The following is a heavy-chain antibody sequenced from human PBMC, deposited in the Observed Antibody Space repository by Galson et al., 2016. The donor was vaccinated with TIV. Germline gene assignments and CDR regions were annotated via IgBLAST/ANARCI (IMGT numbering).Heavy chain of an antibody. J-gene: IGHJ4*02. CDR3: ARADSSGPYYFDY. D-gene: IGHD6-19*01. CDR2: IKQDGSDQ. V-gene: IGHV3-7*03. CDR1: GFTFNSYW. Sequence: SLRLSCAASGFTFNSYWMSWVRQAPGKGLEWVAYIKQDGSDQYYVDSVKGRFTISRDNAKNSLYLEMNSLRAEDTAVYYCARADSSGPYYFDYLGQGTLVTVSS.